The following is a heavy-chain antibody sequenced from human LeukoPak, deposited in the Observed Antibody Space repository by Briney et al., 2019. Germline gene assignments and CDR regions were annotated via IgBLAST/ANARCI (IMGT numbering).Heavy chain of an antibody. J-gene: IGHJ4*02. CDR1: GGSISSYY. CDR2: IYYSGST. D-gene: IGHD3-10*01. Sequence: PSETLSLTCTVSGGSISSYYWSWIRQPPGKGLEWIGYIYYSGSTNYNPSLKSRVTISGDTSKNQFSLKLSSVTAADTAVYYCAKQYGSGSPIPHFDYWGQGALVTVSS. V-gene: IGHV4-59*08. CDR3: AKQYGSGSPIPHFDY.